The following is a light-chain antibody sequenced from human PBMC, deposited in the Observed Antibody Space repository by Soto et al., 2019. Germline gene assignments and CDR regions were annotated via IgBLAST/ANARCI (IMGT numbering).Light chain of an antibody. CDR3: QSYDSSLSGAV. V-gene: IGLV1-40*01. Sequence: QSALTQPASVSGAPGQRVTISCTGSSSNIGTSNIGAGYDVHWYQQHPGTAPKLLIYRNNNRPSGVPDRFSASKSGTSATLAITGLQAEDEADYYCQSYDSSLSGAVFGGGTKLTVL. CDR1: SSNIGTSNIGAGYD. CDR2: RNN. J-gene: IGLJ3*02.